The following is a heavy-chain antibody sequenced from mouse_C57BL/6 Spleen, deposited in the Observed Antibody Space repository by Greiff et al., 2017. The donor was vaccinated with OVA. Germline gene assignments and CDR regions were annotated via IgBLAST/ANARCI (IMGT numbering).Heavy chain of an antibody. CDR2: IDPENGDT. CDR1: GFNIKDDY. V-gene: IGHV14-4*01. J-gene: IGHJ4*01. D-gene: IGHD1-1*01. CDR3: TTWCTTVVATGYYAMDD. Sequence: EVQLQQSGAELVRPGASVKLSCTASGFNIKDDYMHWVKQRPEQGLEWIGWIDPENGDTESASKFQGKATIPADTSSNTAYLQLSCLTSADTSVEYCTTWCTTVVATGYYAMDDWGQGTSVTVSS.